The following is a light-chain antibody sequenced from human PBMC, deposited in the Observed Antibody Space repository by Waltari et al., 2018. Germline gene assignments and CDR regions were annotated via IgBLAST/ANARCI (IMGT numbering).Light chain of an antibody. CDR1: IGSKY. V-gene: IGLV3-9*01. CDR2: RDD. CDR3: HVWDSSTALYV. Sequence: SLELTQPISVSVALGQTATISCGETIGSKYVHWYQQKPGRAPVLVIYRDDNRPSGISERFSGSNSGKTATLTISRAQAGDEAEYYCHVWDSSTALYVFGTGTKVTVL. J-gene: IGLJ1*01.